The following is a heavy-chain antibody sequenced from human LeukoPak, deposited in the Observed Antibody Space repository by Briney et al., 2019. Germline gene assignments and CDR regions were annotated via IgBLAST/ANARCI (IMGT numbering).Heavy chain of an antibody. V-gene: IGHV3-30*02. CDR2: VRFDGGDT. CDR3: VKDMHERSGCAYDPFHI. CDR1: GFNFNNFG. D-gene: IGHD3-22*01. Sequence: GGSLRLSCTASGFNFNNFGMHWFRQPPGGGVEWVAFVRFDGGDTQSADSVKGRFTTARDNSKNTLYLQMTTLRIDDAAVYYCVKDMHERSGCAYDPFHIWGQGTMVTVSS. J-gene: IGHJ3*02.